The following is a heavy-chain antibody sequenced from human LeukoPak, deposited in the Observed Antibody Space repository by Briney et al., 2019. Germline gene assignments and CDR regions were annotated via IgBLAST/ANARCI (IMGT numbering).Heavy chain of an antibody. D-gene: IGHD1-7*01. CDR1: GYTYTSYA. Sequence: ASVKVSCKASGYTYTSYAMHWVRQAPGQRLEWVGWINAGNGNTKYSQKFQGRVTITRDTSASTAYMELSSLRSEDTAVYYCARDLVIYSRGTTIGGYWGQGTLVTVSS. J-gene: IGHJ4*02. CDR3: ARDLVIYSRGTTIGGY. V-gene: IGHV1-3*01. CDR2: INAGNGNT.